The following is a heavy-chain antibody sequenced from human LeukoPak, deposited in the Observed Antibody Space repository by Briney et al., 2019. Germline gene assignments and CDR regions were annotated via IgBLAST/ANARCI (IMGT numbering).Heavy chain of an antibody. J-gene: IGHJ4*02. Sequence: GGSLRLSCAVSGLIVSNNYMSWVRQAPGKGLEWVSHIYTGGRTDYADSVKGRFTISRDHSRNTLYLQVNSLRAEDTALYYCTSRSGSPFESWGQGTLVTVSS. D-gene: IGHD3-10*01. CDR1: GLIVSNNY. V-gene: IGHV3-66*01. CDR2: IYTGGRT. CDR3: TSRSGSPFES.